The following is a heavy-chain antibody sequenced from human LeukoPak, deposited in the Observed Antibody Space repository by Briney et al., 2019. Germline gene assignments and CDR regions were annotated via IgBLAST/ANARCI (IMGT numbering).Heavy chain of an antibody. J-gene: IGHJ4*02. V-gene: IGHV1-3*01. Sequence: ASVKVSCKASGYTFSSYAMHWVRQAPGQRLEWMGCINAGNGNTKYSQKFQDRITFTSDTSASTAYMELSSLRSEDTAVYYCAIHCSGGSCSRSYYFDYWGQGTLVTVSS. CDR3: AIHCSGGSCSRSYYFDY. CDR1: GYTFSSYA. D-gene: IGHD2-15*01. CDR2: INAGNGNT.